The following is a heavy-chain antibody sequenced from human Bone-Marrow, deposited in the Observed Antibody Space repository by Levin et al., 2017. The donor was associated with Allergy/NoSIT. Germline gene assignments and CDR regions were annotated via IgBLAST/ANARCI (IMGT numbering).Heavy chain of an antibody. J-gene: IGHJ3*02. CDR2: ISAYNGNT. CDR3: ARVDYYDSSGYLGAFDI. Sequence: GGSLRLSCKASGYTFTSYGISWVRQAPGQGLEWMGWISAYNGNTNYAQKLQGRVTMTTDTSTSTAYMELRSLRSDDTAVYYCARVDYYDSSGYLGAFDIWGQGTMVTVSS. D-gene: IGHD3-22*01. V-gene: IGHV1-18*01. CDR1: GYTFTSYG.